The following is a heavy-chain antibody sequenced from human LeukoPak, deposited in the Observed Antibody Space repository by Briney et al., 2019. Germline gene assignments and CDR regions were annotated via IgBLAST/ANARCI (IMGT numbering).Heavy chain of an antibody. V-gene: IGHV3-48*01. CDR3: ARDEDYGISVNVDY. CDR2: ITFSSSII. Sequence: GGSLRLSCAASGFTFSSYSMNWVRQAPGKGLEWVSYITFSSSIIYYADSVKGRFTISRDNAKNSLYLQMNSLRAEDTAVYYCARDEDYGISVNVDYWGQGTLVTVSS. J-gene: IGHJ4*02. CDR1: GFTFSSYS. D-gene: IGHD4-17*01.